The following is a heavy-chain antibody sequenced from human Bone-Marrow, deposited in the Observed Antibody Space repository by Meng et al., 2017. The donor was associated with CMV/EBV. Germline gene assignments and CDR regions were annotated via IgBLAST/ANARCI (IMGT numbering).Heavy chain of an antibody. CDR3: TTEDIVVVPAAMSPPYYYYGMDV. D-gene: IGHD2-2*01. Sequence: GESLKISWAASGFTFRNAWMSWVRQAPGKGLEWVGRIKSKTDGGTTDYAAPVKGRFTISRDDSKNTLYLQRNSLKTEDTAVYYCTTEDIVVVPAAMSPPYYYYGMDVWGQGTTVTVSS. CDR2: IKSKTDGGTT. V-gene: IGHV3-15*01. J-gene: IGHJ6*02. CDR1: GFTFRNAW.